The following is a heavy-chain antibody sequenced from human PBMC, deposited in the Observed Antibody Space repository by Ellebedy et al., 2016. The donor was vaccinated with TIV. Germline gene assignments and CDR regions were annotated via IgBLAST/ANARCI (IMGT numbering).Heavy chain of an antibody. Sequence: GESLKISXTGSGLIFSNYAIHWVRQTPGKGLEWVAFISHDGDIKYYADSVEGRLTISRDNPRNTVYLQLNSPREDDTAVYHCGCSGGSSPAYWGQGTLVTVSS. J-gene: IGHJ4*02. V-gene: IGHV3-30-3*01. D-gene: IGHD2-15*01. CDR1: GLIFSNYA. CDR2: ISHDGDIK. CDR3: GCSGGSSPAY.